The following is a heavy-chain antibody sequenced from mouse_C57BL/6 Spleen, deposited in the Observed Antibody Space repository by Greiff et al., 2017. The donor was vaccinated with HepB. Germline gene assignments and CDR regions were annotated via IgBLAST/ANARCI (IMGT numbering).Heavy chain of an antibody. CDR2: IHPNSGST. CDR3: ARRGYFDF. J-gene: IGHJ1*03. V-gene: IGHV1-64*01. CDR1: GYTFTSYW. Sequence: VQLQQPGAELVKPGASVKLSCKASGYTFTSYWMHWVKQRPGQGLEWIGMIHPNSGSTNYNEKFKSKATLSVDKSSSTAYMHLSSLTSEDSAVYYCARRGYFDFWGTGTTVTVSS.